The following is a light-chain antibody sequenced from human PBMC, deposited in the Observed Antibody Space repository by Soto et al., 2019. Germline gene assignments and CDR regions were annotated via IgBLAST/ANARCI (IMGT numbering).Light chain of an antibody. CDR3: CSYAGRDTLYV. CDR1: STDVGGYNY. Sequence: QSVLTQARSLSVSPGQSVTISCTGTSTDVGGYNYVSWYQQHPGKVPKLMLYDVSKRPSGVPDRFSGSKSGNTASLTISGLQAEDEADYYCCSYAGRDTLYVFGSGTKVTVL. CDR2: DVS. V-gene: IGLV2-11*01. J-gene: IGLJ1*01.